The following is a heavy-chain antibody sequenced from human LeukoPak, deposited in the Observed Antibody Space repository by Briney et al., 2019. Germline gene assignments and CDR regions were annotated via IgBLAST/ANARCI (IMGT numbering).Heavy chain of an antibody. CDR2: IYHSGST. J-gene: IGHJ5*02. D-gene: IGHD2-8*02. Sequence: PSETLSLTCTVSGYSISSGYYWGWIRQPPGKGLEWIGSIYHSGSTYYNPSLKSRVTISVDTSKNQFSLKLSSVTAADTAVYYCARGLVSNWFDPWGQGTLVTVSS. CDR1: GYSISSGYY. CDR3: ARGLVSNWFDP. V-gene: IGHV4-38-2*02.